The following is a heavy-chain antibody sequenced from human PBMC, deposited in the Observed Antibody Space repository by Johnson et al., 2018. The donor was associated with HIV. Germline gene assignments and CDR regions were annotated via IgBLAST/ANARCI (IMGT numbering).Heavy chain of an antibody. D-gene: IGHD6-13*01. V-gene: IGHV3-30*04. CDR3: HNPSSWSPSGDFDI. Sequence: QVQLMESGGNVVQPGRSLRLSCAASGFTFSSYAMHWVRQAPGKGLEWVALISYDGSNKYYADSVKGRFTISRDNSKNTLYLQMNSLRAEDTAVYYCHNPSSWSPSGDFDIWGQGTMVTVSS. J-gene: IGHJ3*02. CDR1: GFTFSSYA. CDR2: ISYDGSNK.